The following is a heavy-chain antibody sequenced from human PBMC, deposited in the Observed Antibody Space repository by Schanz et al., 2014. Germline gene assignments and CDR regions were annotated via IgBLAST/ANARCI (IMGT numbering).Heavy chain of an antibody. CDR2: IWYDGSNK. V-gene: IGHV3-33*06. CDR3: AKSMYSTSWAFDF. D-gene: IGHD2-2*01. CDR1: GFTFNSYG. Sequence: QVQLVESGGGVVQPGRSLRLSCAASGFTFNSYGMHWVRQAPGKGLEWVAIIWYDGSNKYYADSVKGRFTISRDNSKNTLYVQMNSLRAEDTSVYYCAKSMYSTSWAFDFWGQGAQVTVSS. J-gene: IGHJ4*02.